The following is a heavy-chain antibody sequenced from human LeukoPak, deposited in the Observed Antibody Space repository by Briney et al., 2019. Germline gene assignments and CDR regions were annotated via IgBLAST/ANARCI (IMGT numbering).Heavy chain of an antibody. CDR3: ARIGSSPQGDY. V-gene: IGHV4-34*01. D-gene: IGHD6-13*01. J-gene: IGHJ4*02. CDR1: GVSFSGYY. CDR2: INHSGST. Sequence: SETLSLTCAVYGVSFSGYYWSWIRQPPGKGLEWIGEINHSGSTNYNPSLKSRVTISVDTSKNQFSLKLSSVTAADTAVYYCARIGSSPQGDYWGQGTLVTVSS.